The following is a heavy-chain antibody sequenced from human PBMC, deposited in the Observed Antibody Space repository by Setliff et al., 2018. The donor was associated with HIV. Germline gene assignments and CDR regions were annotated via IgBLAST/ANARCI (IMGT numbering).Heavy chain of an antibody. CDR2: IHTNTGDP. J-gene: IGHJ6*02. CDR1: GYTFTSYA. D-gene: IGHD1-26*01. V-gene: IGHV7-4-1*02. CDR3: ATRGEQLYFYGMDV. Sequence: ASVKVSCKASGYTFTSYAVNWVRQAPGQGLEWVGWIHTNTGDPTYAQGFTGRFVFSFDTSVSTAYLQNSGLKAEDTAVYYCATRGEQLYFYGMDVWGQGTTVTVSS.